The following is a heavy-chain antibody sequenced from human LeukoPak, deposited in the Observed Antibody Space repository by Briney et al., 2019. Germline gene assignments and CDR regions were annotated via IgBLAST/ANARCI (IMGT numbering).Heavy chain of an antibody. CDR1: GFTFSSYS. J-gene: IGHJ3*02. CDR2: ISSSGNYI. D-gene: IGHD3-3*01. CDR3: ARGYYDFWSAYYSFCFDI. Sequence: PGGSLRLSCAASGFTFSSYSMNWVRQAPGKGLEWVSSISSSGNYIYYADSVKGRFTISRDNAKNSLYLQMNSLRAEDTAVYYCARGYYDFWSAYYSFCFDIWGQGTMVTVSS. V-gene: IGHV3-21*01.